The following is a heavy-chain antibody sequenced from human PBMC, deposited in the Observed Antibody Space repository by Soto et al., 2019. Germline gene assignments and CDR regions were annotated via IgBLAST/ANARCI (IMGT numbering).Heavy chain of an antibody. CDR1: GYDFSTNW. CDR3: ARHMALGYGGYDSPLDP. V-gene: IGHV5-51*01. Sequence: PGESLKISCSGSGYDFSTNWIGWVRRMPGKGLELMGSFYPYDSDTRYSPSFKGQVTFSGDKSLNTAYLQWSSLKASDSAMYFCARHMALGYGGYDSPLDPWGQGTLVTVSS. D-gene: IGHD5-12*01. CDR2: FYPYDSDT. J-gene: IGHJ5*02.